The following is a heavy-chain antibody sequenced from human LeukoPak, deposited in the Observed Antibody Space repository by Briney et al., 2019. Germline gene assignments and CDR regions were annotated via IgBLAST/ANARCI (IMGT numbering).Heavy chain of an antibody. V-gene: IGHV4-34*01. CDR1: GGSFSGYC. CDR2: INHSGST. CDR3: ARGGTAAAGRFARYYGMDV. Sequence: SETLSLTCAVYGGSFSGYCWSWIRQPPGKGLEWIGEINHSGSTNYNPSLKSRVTISVDTSKNQFSLKLSSVTAADTAVYYCARGGTAAAGRFARYYGMDVWGKGTTVTVSS. J-gene: IGHJ6*04. D-gene: IGHD6-13*01.